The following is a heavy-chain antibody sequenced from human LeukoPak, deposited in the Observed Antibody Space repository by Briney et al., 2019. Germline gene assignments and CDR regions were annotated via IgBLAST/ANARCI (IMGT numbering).Heavy chain of an antibody. CDR1: GFTFSSYA. CDR2: INGSGGRT. J-gene: IGHJ4*02. CDR3: AKDPFFDY. V-gene: IGHV3-23*01. Sequence: GGSLRLSCAASGFTFSSYAMSWVRQAPGKGLEWVSGINGSGGRTYYAVSVKGRFTISRDNSKNTLYLQMNSLRAEDTAIYYCAKDPFFDYWGQGTLVTVSS.